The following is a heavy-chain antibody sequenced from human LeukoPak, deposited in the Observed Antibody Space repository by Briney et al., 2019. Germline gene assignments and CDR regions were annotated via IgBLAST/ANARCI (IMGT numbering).Heavy chain of an antibody. D-gene: IGHD2-15*01. CDR1: GYTFTGYY. V-gene: IGHV1-2*02. J-gene: IGHJ4*02. CDR2: INPNSGGT. CDR3: ARGLTRYCSGGSCYTRNWYFDY. Sequence: ASVKVSCKASGYTFTGYYMHWVRQAPGQGLEWMGWINPNSGGTNYAQKFQGRVTMTRDTSISTAYMELSRLRSDDTAVYYCARGLTRYCSGGSCYTRNWYFDYWGQGTLVTVSS.